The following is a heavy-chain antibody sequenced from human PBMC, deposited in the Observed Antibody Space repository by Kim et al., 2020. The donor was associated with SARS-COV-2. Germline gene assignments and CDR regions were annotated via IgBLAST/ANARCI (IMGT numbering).Heavy chain of an antibody. D-gene: IGHD6-6*01. J-gene: IGHJ5*02. CDR2: INHSGIT. Sequence: SETLSLTCAVYGGSFSGYYWSWIRQPPGKGLEWIGEINHSGITNYNSSLKSRVTISVDTSKNQFSLKLTSVTAADTAVYYCARGGIAARHWFDRWGQGT. CDR3: ARGGIAARHWFDR. CDR1: GGSFSGYY. V-gene: IGHV4-34*01.